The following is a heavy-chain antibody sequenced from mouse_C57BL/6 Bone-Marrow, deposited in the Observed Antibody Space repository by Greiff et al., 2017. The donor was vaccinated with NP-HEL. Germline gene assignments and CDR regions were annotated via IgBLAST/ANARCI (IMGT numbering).Heavy chain of an antibody. D-gene: IGHD2-4*01. V-gene: IGHV5-17*01. Sequence: EVQLQESGGGLVKPGGSLKLSCAASGFTFSDYGMHWVRQAPEKGLEWVAYISSGSSTIYYADTVKGRFTISRDNAKNTLFLQMTSLRSEDTAMYYCARNYDDDYWGQGTTLTVSS. CDR3: ARNYDDDY. CDR2: ISSGSSTI. CDR1: GFTFSDYG. J-gene: IGHJ2*01.